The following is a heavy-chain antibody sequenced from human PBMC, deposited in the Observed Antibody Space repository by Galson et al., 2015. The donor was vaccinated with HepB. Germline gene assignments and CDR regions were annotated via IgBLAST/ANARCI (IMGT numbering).Heavy chain of an antibody. J-gene: IGHJ6*03. Sequence: SLRLSCAASGFTFSTYTMSWVRQAPEKGLKWVSGISGSGGSTYYADSVKGRFTISRDNSKNTLNLQMNSLRAEDTAVYYCAKTRDYHYMDIWGKGTTVTVSS. CDR3: AKTRDYHYMDI. CDR1: GFTFSTYT. V-gene: IGHV3-23*01. CDR2: ISGSGGST.